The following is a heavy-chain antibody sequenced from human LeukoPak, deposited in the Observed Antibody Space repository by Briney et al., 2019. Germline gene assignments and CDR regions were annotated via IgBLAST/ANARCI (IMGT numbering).Heavy chain of an antibody. J-gene: IGHJ6*02. D-gene: IGHD2-15*01. CDR2: IWYDGSNK. V-gene: IGHV3-33*01. Sequence: GGSLRLSCAASGFTFSGYGMHWVRQAPGKGLEWVAVIWYDGSNKYYADSVKGRFTISRDNSKSTLYLQMNSLRAEGTAVYYCARDWCSGGSCYYYYYGMDVWGQGTTVTVSS. CDR1: GFTFSGYG. CDR3: ARDWCSGGSCYYYYYGMDV.